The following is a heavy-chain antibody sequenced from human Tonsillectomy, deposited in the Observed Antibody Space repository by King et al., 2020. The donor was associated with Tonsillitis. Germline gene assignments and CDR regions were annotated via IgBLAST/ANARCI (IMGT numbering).Heavy chain of an antibody. CDR1: GFTFSSYA. D-gene: IGHD3-16*01. CDR2: ISGSCGST. CDR3: AANPGGSRLPDCFDP. V-gene: IGHV3-23*04. Sequence: VQLVESGGGLVQPGGSLRLSCAASGFTFSSYAMSWVRQAPGKGLDWFSAISGSCGSTDFADSGKGRFTISSDNSKNKLYLQMNSLRAEDTAVYYCAANPGGSRLPDCFDPWGQGTLVTVSS. J-gene: IGHJ5*02.